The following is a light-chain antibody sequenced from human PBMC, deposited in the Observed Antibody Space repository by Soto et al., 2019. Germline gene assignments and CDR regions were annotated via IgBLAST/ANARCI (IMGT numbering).Light chain of an antibody. CDR3: QQYGGSPPYT. CDR1: QSISSNH. J-gene: IGKJ2*01. CDR2: GSS. Sequence: EIVLTQSPGTLSLSPGERATPSCRASQSISSNHLAWYQQKPGQAPRLLIYGSSTRATGIPDRVSASGSGTDFSLTISRLEPEDSAVYLCQQYGGSPPYTFGQGTKVEIK. V-gene: IGKV3-20*01.